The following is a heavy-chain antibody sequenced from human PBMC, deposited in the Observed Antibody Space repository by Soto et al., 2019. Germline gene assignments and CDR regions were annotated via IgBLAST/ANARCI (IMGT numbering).Heavy chain of an antibody. J-gene: IGHJ6*02. CDR2: ISSSSSTI. V-gene: IGHV3-48*01. CDR3: ATTPLGPTNKYYYYGMDV. Sequence: EVQLVESGGGLVQPGGSLRLSCAASGFTFSSYSMNWVRQAPGKGLEWVSYISSSSSTIYYADSVKGRFTISRDNAKNSLYLQMTSLRAEDTAVYYCATTPLGPTNKYYYYGMDVWGQGTTVTVSS. CDR1: GFTFSSYS. D-gene: IGHD5-12*01.